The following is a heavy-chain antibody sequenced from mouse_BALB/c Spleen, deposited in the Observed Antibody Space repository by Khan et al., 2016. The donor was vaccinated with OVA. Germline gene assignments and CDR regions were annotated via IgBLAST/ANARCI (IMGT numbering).Heavy chain of an antibody. Sequence: EVKLLESGPGLVKPSQSLSLTCTVTGYSITSGTCWNLIRQFPGNKQEWMGIISYNGNATYNPSLKSRITITLDTSNNQVFLQLNCLTTEDSATYYRARTARIKYWGQGTMLTVSS. V-gene: IGHV3-2*02. D-gene: IGHD1-2*01. CDR1: GYSITSGTC. CDR2: ISYNGNA. CDR3: ARTARIKY. J-gene: IGHJ2*01.